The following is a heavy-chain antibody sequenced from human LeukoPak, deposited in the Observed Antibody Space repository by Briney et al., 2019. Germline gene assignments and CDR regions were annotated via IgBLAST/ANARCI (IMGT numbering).Heavy chain of an antibody. J-gene: IGHJ4*02. CDR3: ARGDYDYVWGSFDY. CDR1: GFTFSSYS. CDR2: ISSSSTI. V-gene: IGHV3-48*01. D-gene: IGHD3-16*01. Sequence: GGSLRLSCAASGFTFSSYSMNWVRQAPGKGLEWVSYISSSSTIYYADSVKGRFTISRDNAKNSLYLQMNSLRAEDTAVYYCARGDYDYVWGSFDYWGQGTLVTVSS.